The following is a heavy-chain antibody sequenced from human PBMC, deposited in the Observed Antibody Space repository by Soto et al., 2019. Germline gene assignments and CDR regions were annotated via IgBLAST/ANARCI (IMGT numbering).Heavy chain of an antibody. CDR1: GGTFSSYA. D-gene: IGHD1-1*01. CDR2: IIPIFGTA. CDR3: ARYGNEKRVDYYYGMDV. J-gene: IGHJ6*02. V-gene: IGHV1-69*01. Sequence: QVQLVQSGAEVKKPGSSVKVSCKASGGTFSSYAISWVRQAPGQGLEWMGGIIPIFGTANYAQKFQGRVTITSDESTSTAYMELSSLRSEDTAVYYCARYGNEKRVDYYYGMDVWGQGTTVTVSS.